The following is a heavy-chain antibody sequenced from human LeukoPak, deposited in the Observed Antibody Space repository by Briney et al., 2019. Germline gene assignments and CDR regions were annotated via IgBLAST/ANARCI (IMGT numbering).Heavy chain of an antibody. V-gene: IGHV4-34*01. D-gene: IGHD5-18*01. CDR1: GGSFSGYY. CDR3: ARSASGYSYEK. J-gene: IGHJ4*02. CDR2: INHSGST. Sequence: PSETLSLTCAVYGGSFSGYYWSWIRQPPGKGLEWIGEINHSGSTNYNPSLKSRVTISVDTSKNQFSLKLSSATAADTAVYYCARSASGYSYEKWGQGTLVTVSS.